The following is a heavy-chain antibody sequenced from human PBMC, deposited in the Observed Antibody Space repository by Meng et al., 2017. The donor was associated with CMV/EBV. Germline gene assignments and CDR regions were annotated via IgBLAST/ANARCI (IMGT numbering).Heavy chain of an antibody. CDR1: GGTFSSYA. CDR3: ARGGSNRYAFDI. CDR2: IIPIFGTA. V-gene: IGHV1-69*05. Sequence: SVKVSCKASGGTFSSYAISWVRQAPGQGLEWMGGIIPIFGTANYAQKFQGRVTITTDESTSTAYMELSSLRSEDTAVYYCARGGSNRYAFDIWGQGTMVIVSS. D-gene: IGHD3-16*01. J-gene: IGHJ3*02.